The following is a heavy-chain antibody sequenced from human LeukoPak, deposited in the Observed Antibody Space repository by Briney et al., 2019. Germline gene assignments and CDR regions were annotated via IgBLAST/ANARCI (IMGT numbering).Heavy chain of an antibody. J-gene: IGHJ4*02. D-gene: IGHD2-21*02. CDR3: ASIVVVTAAIDY. Sequence: SETLSLTCAVSGGSISSADYYWSWIRQSPGNGLEWFGFIYYSGSTYYNPSLKSRVTISVDTSKTQLSLKLRSVTAADTAVYYCASIVVVTAAIDYWGQGTLVTVSS. V-gene: IGHV4-30-4*01. CDR2: IYYSGST. CDR1: GGSISSADYY.